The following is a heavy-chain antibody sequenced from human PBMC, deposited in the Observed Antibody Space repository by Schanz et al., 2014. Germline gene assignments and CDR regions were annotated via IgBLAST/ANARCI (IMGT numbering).Heavy chain of an antibody. D-gene: IGHD7-27*01. V-gene: IGHV3-21*04. CDR1: GFILSDHF. Sequence: EVHLVESGGALVQPGGSLRLSCVVSGFILSDHFVDWVRQAPGKGLEWVSSISDSSSYIYYADSVKGRFTISRDNAKNSLYLQMSSLRAEDTAVYYCARENLNWEAFDIWGQGTVVTVSS. CDR3: ARENLNWEAFDI. J-gene: IGHJ3*02. CDR2: ISDSSSYI.